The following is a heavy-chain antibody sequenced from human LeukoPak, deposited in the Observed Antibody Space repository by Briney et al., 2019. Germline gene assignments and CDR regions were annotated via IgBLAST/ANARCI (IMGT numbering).Heavy chain of an antibody. D-gene: IGHD6-13*01. CDR2: ISWNSGSI. V-gene: IGHV3-9*01. CDR3: AESPAPYSSSWYVY. J-gene: IGHJ4*02. CDR1: GFTFSSNS. Sequence: GGSLRLSCAASGFTFSSNSMNWVRQAPGKGLEWVSGISWNSGSIGYADSVKGRFTISRDNAKNSLYLQMNSLRAEDTALYYCAESPAPYSSSWYVYWGQGTLVTVSS.